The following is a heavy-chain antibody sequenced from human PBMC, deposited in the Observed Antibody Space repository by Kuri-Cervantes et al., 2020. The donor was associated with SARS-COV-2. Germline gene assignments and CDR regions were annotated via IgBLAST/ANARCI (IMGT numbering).Heavy chain of an antibody. CDR1: GFTFSSYA. J-gene: IGHJ3*02. D-gene: IGHD2-2*01. V-gene: IGHV3-23*01. CDR3: AGRLYQLLSRGAFDI. Sequence: ETLSLTCAASGFTFSSYAMSWVRQAPGKGLEWVSAISGSGGSTYYADSVKGRFTISRDNSKNTLYLQMNSLRAEDTAVYYCAGRLYQLLSRGAFDIWGQGTMVTVSS. CDR2: ISGSGGST.